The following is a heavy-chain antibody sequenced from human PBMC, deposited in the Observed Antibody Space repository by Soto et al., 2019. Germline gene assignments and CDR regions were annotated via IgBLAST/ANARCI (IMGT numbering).Heavy chain of an antibody. CDR1: GGSVSSGDYY. Sequence: SETLSLTCTVSGGSVSSGDYYWSWIRQPPGRGLEWIGYIYYSGNTNYNPSLKSRVIISVDTSKNLFSLKLTSVTAADTAVYYCARIPVDTSMIYWLDPWGQGTLVTVSS. CDR3: ARIPVDTSMIYWLDP. V-gene: IGHV4-61*08. J-gene: IGHJ5*02. CDR2: IYYSGNT. D-gene: IGHD5-18*01.